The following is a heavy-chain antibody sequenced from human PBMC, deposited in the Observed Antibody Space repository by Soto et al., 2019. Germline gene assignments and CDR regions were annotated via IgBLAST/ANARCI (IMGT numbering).Heavy chain of an antibody. CDR3: AKDGDAGRGTGPED. J-gene: IGHJ4*02. D-gene: IGHD3-10*01. V-gene: IGHV3-30*18. Sequence: XGSLILTCAASGVTFRSFCMHWVRQAPGKGLEWLSVISYEGGNANYAASVQGRFTISRDNSKKILYLQMNSLRRDDTAVYYCAKDGDAGRGTGPEDWGQGTLVTVSS. CDR1: GVTFRSFC. CDR2: ISYEGGNA.